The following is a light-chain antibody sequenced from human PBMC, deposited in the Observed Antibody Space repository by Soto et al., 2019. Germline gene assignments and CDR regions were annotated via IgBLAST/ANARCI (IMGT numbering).Light chain of an antibody. CDR2: GAS. J-gene: IGKJ1*01. CDR3: QQYNNWPLT. V-gene: IGKV3-15*01. Sequence: EIVMTQSPATLSVSPGERATLSCRASQSVSSNLAWYQQKPGQAPRLLIYGASTRATGIPARFSGSGSGTEFTLTISSLQSEDFDVYYCQQYNNWPLTLGQGTKVDIK. CDR1: QSVSSN.